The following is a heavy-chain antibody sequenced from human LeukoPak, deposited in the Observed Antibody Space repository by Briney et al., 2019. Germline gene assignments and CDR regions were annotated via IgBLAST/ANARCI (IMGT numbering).Heavy chain of an antibody. CDR3: ARDLKIAVAGTGSGY. D-gene: IGHD6-19*01. J-gene: IGHJ4*02. V-gene: IGHV1-18*01. CDR1: GYTFTSYG. Sequence: ASVKVSCKASGYTFTSYGISWVRQAPGQGLEWMGWNSAYNGNTNYAQKLQGRVTMTTDTSTSTAYMELRSLRSDDTAVYYCARDLKIAVAGTGSGYWGQGTLVTVSS. CDR2: NSAYNGNT.